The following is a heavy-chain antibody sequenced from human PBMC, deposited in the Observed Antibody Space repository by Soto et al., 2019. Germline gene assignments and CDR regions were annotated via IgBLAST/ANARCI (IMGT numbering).Heavy chain of an antibody. CDR3: ARKPRTFTYYYDSSGYYFSWFDP. Sequence: SETLSLTCAVYGGSFSGYYWSWIRQPPGKGLEWIGEINHSGSTNYNPSLKSRVTISVDTSKYQFSLKLSSVTAADTAVYYCARKPRTFTYYYDSSGYYFSWFDPWGQGTLVTVSS. CDR2: INHSGST. V-gene: IGHV4-34*01. D-gene: IGHD3-22*01. CDR1: GGSFSGYY. J-gene: IGHJ5*02.